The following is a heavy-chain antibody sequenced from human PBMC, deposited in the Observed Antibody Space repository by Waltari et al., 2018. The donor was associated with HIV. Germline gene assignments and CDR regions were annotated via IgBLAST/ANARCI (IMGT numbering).Heavy chain of an antibody. J-gene: IGHJ4*02. CDR2: ISYGGRNK. D-gene: IGHD3-22*01. CDR3: ARDGHFYDSRPLDY. Sequence: VQWLELGGGGVQPGGPLSISGAASVSTSSPFALHWVRQAPGKGLEWVAIISYGGRNKYYADSVKGRFTISRDNSKNSVYLQMNSLRGEDTAVYYCARDGHFYDSRPLDYWGQGTLVTVSS. V-gene: IGHV3-30*04. CDR1: VSTSSPFA.